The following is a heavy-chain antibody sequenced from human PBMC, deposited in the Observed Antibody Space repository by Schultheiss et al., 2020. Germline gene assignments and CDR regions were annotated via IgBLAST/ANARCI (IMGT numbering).Heavy chain of an antibody. Sequence: GGSLRLSCAASGFTFSTFWMTWVRQAPGKGLVWVSRINSDGSSTSYADSVKGRFTISRDNAKNSLYLQMNSLRAEDTAVYYCARASQRLYDSSGYNYYYYDGMDVWGEGATVTVSS. D-gene: IGHD3-22*01. CDR3: ARASQRLYDSSGYNYYYYDGMDV. J-gene: IGHJ6*04. CDR2: INSDGSST. CDR1: GFTFSTFW. V-gene: IGHV3-74*01.